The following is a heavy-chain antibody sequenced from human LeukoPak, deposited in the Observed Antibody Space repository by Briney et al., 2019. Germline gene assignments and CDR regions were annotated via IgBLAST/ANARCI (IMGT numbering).Heavy chain of an antibody. V-gene: IGHV1-18*01. Sequence: ASVKVSCKASGYTFTSYGISWVRQAPGQGLEWMGWISAYNGNTNYAQKLQGRVTMTTDTSTSTAYMELRSLRSGDTAVYYCARDRYLPYYYDSGGRLTSIDYWGQGTLVTVSS. D-gene: IGHD3-22*01. J-gene: IGHJ4*02. CDR1: GYTFTSYG. CDR2: ISAYNGNT. CDR3: ARDRYLPYYYDSGGRLTSIDY.